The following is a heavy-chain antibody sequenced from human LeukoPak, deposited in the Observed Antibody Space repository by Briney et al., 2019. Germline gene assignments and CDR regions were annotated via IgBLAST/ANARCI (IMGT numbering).Heavy chain of an antibody. D-gene: IGHD3-22*01. V-gene: IGHV1-3*01. J-gene: IGHJ4*02. CDR2: INAGNGNT. CDR3: ARAPLQYYDSSGYYTGLSFDY. CDR1: GYIFTSYA. Sequence: ASVKVSCKASGYIFTSYAMHSVRQAPGQRLEWMGWINAGNGNTKYSQKFQGRVTFTRDTSASTAYMELSSLRSEDTAVYYCARAPLQYYDSSGYYTGLSFDYWGQGTLVTVSS.